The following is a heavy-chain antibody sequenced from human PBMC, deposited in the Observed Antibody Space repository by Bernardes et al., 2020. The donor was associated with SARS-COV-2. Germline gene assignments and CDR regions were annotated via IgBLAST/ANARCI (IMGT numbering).Heavy chain of an antibody. Sequence: GGSLRLSCVGSGFNFGFHGMHWVRQAPGTGLEWVANIWSDSSNKYYTDSAKGRFTISRDNSKTTLYMQMNNLRDEDTAVYYCARSHRDSSRYAYFYDNWGQGTLVTVSS. CDR2: IWSDSSNK. J-gene: IGHJ4*02. D-gene: IGHD3-22*01. V-gene: IGHV3-33*01. CDR3: ARSHRDSSRYAYFYDN. CDR1: GFNFGFHG.